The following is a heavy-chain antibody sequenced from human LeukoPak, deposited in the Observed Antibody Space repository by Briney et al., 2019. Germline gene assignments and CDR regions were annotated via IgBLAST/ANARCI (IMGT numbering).Heavy chain of an antibody. Sequence: GGSLRLSCAASGFTFSSYWMSWVRQAPGKGLEWVANIKQDGSEKYYVDSVKGRFTISRDNAKNSLYLQMNSLRAEDTAVYYCARDAAVYPDAFDIWGQGTMVTVSS. CDR3: ARDAAVYPDAFDI. CDR1: GFTFSSYW. J-gene: IGHJ3*02. V-gene: IGHV3-7*01. D-gene: IGHD1-14*01. CDR2: IKQDGSEK.